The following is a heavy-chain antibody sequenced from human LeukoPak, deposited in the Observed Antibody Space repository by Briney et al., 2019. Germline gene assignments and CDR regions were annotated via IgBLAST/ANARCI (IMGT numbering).Heavy chain of an antibody. Sequence: GRSLRLSCAASGFTFSSYGMHWVRQAPGKGLEGVSYIDSTGTYIFYADSVKGRFTLSRDNAKNSLILQMNSLRAEDTAVYYCARDTLGSQVITFLDYWGQGILVTVAS. D-gene: IGHD3-10*01. CDR3: ARDTLGSQVITFLDY. J-gene: IGHJ4*02. CDR1: GFTFSSYG. CDR2: IDSTGTYI. V-gene: IGHV3-21*01.